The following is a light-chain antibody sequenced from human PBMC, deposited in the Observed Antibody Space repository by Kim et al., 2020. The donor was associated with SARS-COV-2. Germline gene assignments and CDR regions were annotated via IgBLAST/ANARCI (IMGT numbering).Light chain of an antibody. CDR2: AAS. CDR1: QSISSY. CDR3: QQSYSTPHT. J-gene: IGKJ2*01. V-gene: IGKV1-39*01. Sequence: DIQMTQSPSSLSASVVDRVTITCRASQSISSYLNWYQQKPGKAPKLLIYAASSLQSGVPSRFSGSGSGTDFTLTSSSLQPEDFATYYCQQSYSTPHTVGQGTKLEI.